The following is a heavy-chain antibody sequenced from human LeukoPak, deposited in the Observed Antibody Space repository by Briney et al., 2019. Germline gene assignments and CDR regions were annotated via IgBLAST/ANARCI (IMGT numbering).Heavy chain of an antibody. D-gene: IGHD1-7*01. CDR2: IHGNGGNT. J-gene: IGHJ4*02. CDR3: ARAQTGATSYYFDD. Sequence: PGGSLRLSCAASGFPFSGYAMYWVRQAPGKGLEFVSGIHGNGGNTLYANSVKGRFTIPRDNSKNTLYLQMGSLRGEDMAVYYCARAQTGATSYYFDDWGQGTLVTVSS. CDR1: GFPFSGYA. V-gene: IGHV3-64*01.